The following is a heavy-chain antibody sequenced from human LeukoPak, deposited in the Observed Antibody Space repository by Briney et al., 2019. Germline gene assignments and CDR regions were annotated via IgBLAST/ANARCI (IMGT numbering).Heavy chain of an antibody. Sequence: SVKVSCKASGGTFSSYAISWVRQAPGQGLEWMGRIIPILGIANYAQKFQGRVTITADKSTSTAYMELSSLRSEDTAVYYCARNSCSSTSCYSHIVATSLEARGYYSYYYGMDVWGQGTTVTVSS. CDR1: GGTFSSYA. CDR3: ARNSCSSTSCYSHIVATSLEARGYYSYYYGMDV. CDR2: IIPILGIA. J-gene: IGHJ6*02. V-gene: IGHV1-69*04. D-gene: IGHD2-2*01.